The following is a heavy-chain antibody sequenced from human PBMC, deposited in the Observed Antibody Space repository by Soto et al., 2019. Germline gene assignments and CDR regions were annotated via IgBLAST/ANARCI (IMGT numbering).Heavy chain of an antibody. CDR2: IIPIFGTA. Sequence: QVQLVQSGAEVKKPGSSVKVSCKASGGTFSSYAISWVRQAPGQGLEWMGGIIPIFGTANYAQKFQGRVTITADESTSTAYMELSSLRAEDMSVYYCARDRSSGYSYGYGIGFWFGTWGQGTLVSVSS. CDR3: ARDRSSGYSYGYGIGFWFGT. J-gene: IGHJ5*02. D-gene: IGHD5-18*01. CDR1: GGTFSSYA. V-gene: IGHV1-69*01.